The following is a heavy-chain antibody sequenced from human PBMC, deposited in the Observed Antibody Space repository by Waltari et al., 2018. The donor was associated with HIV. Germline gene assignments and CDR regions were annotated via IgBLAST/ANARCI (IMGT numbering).Heavy chain of an antibody. CDR3: ARGTGYSSGWYGRRYNWFDP. Sequence: GQLQQWGAGLLKPSETLSLTCAVYGGSFSGYYWSWIRQPPGKGLEWIGEINHSGSTNYNPSLKSRVTISVDTSKNQFSLKLSSVTAADTAVYYCARGTGYSSGWYGRRYNWFDPWGQGTLVTVSS. CDR1: GGSFSGYY. J-gene: IGHJ5*02. V-gene: IGHV4-34*01. D-gene: IGHD6-19*01. CDR2: INHSGST.